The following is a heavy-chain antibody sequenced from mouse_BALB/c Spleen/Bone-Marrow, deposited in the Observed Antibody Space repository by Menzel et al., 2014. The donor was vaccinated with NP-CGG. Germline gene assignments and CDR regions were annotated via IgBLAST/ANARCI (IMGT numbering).Heavy chain of an antibody. CDR2: INPSTGYT. V-gene: IGHV1-7*01. Sequence: VQLQQSGAELAKPGASMKMSCKASDYTFTNYWMHWVKQRPGQGLEWIGYINPSTGYTEYNQKFKDKATLTADKSSSTAYMQLSRLTSEDSAVYYCASYRFAYWGQGTLSLSLQ. D-gene: IGHD2-10*01. CDR1: DYTFTNYW. J-gene: IGHJ3*01. CDR3: ASYRFAY.